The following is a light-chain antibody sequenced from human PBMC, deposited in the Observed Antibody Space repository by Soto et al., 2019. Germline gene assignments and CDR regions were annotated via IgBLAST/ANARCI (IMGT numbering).Light chain of an antibody. CDR2: GAS. CDR1: QSVTTN. V-gene: IGKV3-15*01. J-gene: IGKJ1*01. Sequence: EIVMTQSPATLSVSTGERATLSCRASQSVTTNMAWYQQKPGQAPRLLIYGASTRATGIPDRFSGSGSGTDFTLTISSLQPEDFATYYCQQSYSTPRTFGQGTKVDIK. CDR3: QQSYSTPRT.